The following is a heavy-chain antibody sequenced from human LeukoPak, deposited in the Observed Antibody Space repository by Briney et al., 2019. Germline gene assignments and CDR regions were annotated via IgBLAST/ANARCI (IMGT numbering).Heavy chain of an antibody. CDR3: AKSGYSSS. J-gene: IGHJ4*02. D-gene: IGHD6-13*01. CDR1: GFIVSGNY. V-gene: IGHV3-53*01. CDR2: IYSDGSA. Sequence: PGGSLRLSCAASGFIVSGNYMTWVRQAPGKGLEWVSVIYSDGSAYYADSVKGRFTISRDNSKNTLYLQMNSLRAEDTAVYYCAKSGYSSSWGQGTLVTVSS.